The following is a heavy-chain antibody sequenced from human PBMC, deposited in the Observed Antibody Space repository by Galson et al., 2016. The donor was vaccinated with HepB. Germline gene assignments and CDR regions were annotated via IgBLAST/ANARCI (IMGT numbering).Heavy chain of an antibody. J-gene: IGHJ4*02. D-gene: IGHD1-14*01. CDR2: IYHSGST. Sequence: SETLSLTCTVSGGSISSSSSYYWGWIRQPPGKGLEWIGSIYHSGSTYYNPSLKSRVTIFVDTSKNQFSLKLSSVTAADTAVYYCAASPPEYPPFEIDYWGQGTLATVSS. CDR3: AASPPEYPPFEIDY. CDR1: GGSISSSSSYY. V-gene: IGHV4-39*01.